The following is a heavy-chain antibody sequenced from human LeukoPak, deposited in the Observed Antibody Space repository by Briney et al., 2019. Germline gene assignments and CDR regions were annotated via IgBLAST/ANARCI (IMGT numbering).Heavy chain of an antibody. CDR3: ARVLEAAAFDY. CDR1: GFTFDDYA. D-gene: IGHD6-13*01. CDR2: ISWNSGSI. V-gene: IGHV3-9*01. Sequence: LTGGSLRLSCAASGFTFDDYAMHWVRQAPGKGLEWVSGISWNSGSIGYADSVKGRFTISRDNAKNSLYLQMNSLRAEDTAVYYCARVLEAAAFDYWGQGTLVTVSS. J-gene: IGHJ4*02.